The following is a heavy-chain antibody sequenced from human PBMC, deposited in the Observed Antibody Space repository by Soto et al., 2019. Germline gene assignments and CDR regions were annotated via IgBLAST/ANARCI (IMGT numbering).Heavy chain of an antibody. CDR3: AKDVFADSKPFDY. D-gene: IGHD2-21*01. Sequence: EEQLLESGGGLVQPGGSLRLSCAVSGFTFRDYGMRWVRQAPGQGLEWVSAISGRGDRTYYADSVKGRFTISRDNSKNTLYLQMNTLRAEDTAIYFCAKDVFADSKPFDYWGQGTLVTVSS. J-gene: IGHJ4*02. CDR1: GFTFRDYG. V-gene: IGHV3-23*01. CDR2: ISGRGDRT.